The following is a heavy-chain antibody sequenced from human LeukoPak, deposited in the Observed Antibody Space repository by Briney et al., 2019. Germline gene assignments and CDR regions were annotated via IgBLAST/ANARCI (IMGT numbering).Heavy chain of an antibody. CDR2: INHSGST. CDR3: ARGVRVARAVAGFNFGY. V-gene: IGHV4-34*01. D-gene: IGHD6-19*01. Sequence: SETLSLTCAVYGGSFSGYYWSWIRQPPGKGLEWIGEINHSGSTNYNPSLKSRVTISVDTSKNQFSLKLSSVTAADTAVYYCARGVRVARAVAGFNFGYWGQGTLVTVSS. CDR1: GGSFSGYY. J-gene: IGHJ4*02.